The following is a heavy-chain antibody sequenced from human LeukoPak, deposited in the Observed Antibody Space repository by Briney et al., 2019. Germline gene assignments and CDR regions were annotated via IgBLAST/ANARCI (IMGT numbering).Heavy chain of an antibody. J-gene: IGHJ6*02. CDR3: ARRRAVFSGYYYYYGMDV. CDR2: IYPGDSDT. Sequence: GESLKISCKGSGYSFTSYWIGWVRQMPGKGLEWMGIIYPGDSDTRYSPSFQGQVTISADKSISTAYLQWSSLKASDTAMYYYARRRAVFSGYYYYYGMDVWGQGTTVTVS. CDR1: GYSFTSYW. D-gene: IGHD3-9*01. V-gene: IGHV5-51*01.